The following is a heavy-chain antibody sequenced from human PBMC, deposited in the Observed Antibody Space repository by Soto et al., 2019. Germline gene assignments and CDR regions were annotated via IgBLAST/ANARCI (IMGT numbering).Heavy chain of an antibody. CDR2: ISGSGGST. D-gene: IGHD3-3*01. J-gene: IGHJ5*02. Sequence: LRLSCAASGFTFSSYAMSWVRQAPGKGLEWVSAISGSGGSTYYADSVKGRFTISRDNSKNTLYLQMNSLRAEDTAVYYCAKDSQSSRLEWLPQTWGQGTLVTVYS. CDR1: GFTFSSYA. V-gene: IGHV3-23*01. CDR3: AKDSQSSRLEWLPQT.